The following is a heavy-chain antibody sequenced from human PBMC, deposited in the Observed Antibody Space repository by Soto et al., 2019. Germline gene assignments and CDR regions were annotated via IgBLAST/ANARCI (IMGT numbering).Heavy chain of an antibody. CDR1: GSTFRGFW. Sequence: GGSLRLSCAASGSTFRGFWMHWVRQAPGKGLVWVSRLNGDGSTTRYADSVQGRFTISRDNAKNTVYLQMNSLRVEDTGVYYCARESDQQLVSWGQGTLVTVSS. V-gene: IGHV3-74*01. D-gene: IGHD6-13*01. J-gene: IGHJ5*02. CDR3: ARESDQQLVS. CDR2: LNGDGSTT.